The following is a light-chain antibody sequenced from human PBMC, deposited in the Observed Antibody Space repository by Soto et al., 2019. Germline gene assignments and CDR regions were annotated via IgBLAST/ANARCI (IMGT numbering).Light chain of an antibody. CDR2: IAS. Sequence: DILLTQFPCTLSLSPGERATLSCRASQSVTHNHLAWYHQKRGQAPRLLIYIASARATGLPGRFSGSGSGTDFTLTISRLEPEDFAVYYCQQYAGSPYTFGQGTRLEIK. V-gene: IGKV3-20*01. CDR1: QSVTHNH. CDR3: QQYAGSPYT. J-gene: IGKJ5*01.